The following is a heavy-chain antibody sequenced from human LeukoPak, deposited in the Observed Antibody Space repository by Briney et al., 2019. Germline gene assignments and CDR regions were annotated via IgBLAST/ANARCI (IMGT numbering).Heavy chain of an antibody. V-gene: IGHV3-53*01. CDR2: FYTGGNK. D-gene: IGHD3-10*02. Sequence: GGSLRLSCAVSGFSVSDKYMSWVRQAPGKGLEWVSVFYTGGNKYYADFVKGRFTISRDNSKNTLFLQLHNLRVEDTALYYCARDLHYYVAMDVWGQGTTVTVSS. CDR1: GFSVSDKY. CDR3: ARDLHYYVAMDV. J-gene: IGHJ6*02.